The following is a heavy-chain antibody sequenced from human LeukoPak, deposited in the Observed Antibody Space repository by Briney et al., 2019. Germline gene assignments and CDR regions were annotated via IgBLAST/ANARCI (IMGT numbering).Heavy chain of an antibody. D-gene: IGHD5-12*01. V-gene: IGHV4-30-2*01. J-gene: IGHJ4*02. CDR2: IYHSGST. CDR3: ARVGISGYESDY. Sequence: SQTLSLTCTVSGGSISSGGYYWSWIRQPPGKGLEWIGYIYHSGSTYYNPSLMSRVTISVDRSKNQFSLKLSSVTAADTAVYYCARVGISGYESDYWGQGTLVTVSS. CDR1: GGSISSGGYY.